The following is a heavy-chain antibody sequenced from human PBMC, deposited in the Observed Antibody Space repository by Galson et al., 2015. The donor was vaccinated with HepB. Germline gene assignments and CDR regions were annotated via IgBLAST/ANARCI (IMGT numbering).Heavy chain of an antibody. Sequence: SVKVSCKASGYTFTSYAMHWVRQAPGQRLEWMGWINAGNGNTKYSQKFQGRVTITRDTSASTAYMELSSLRSEDTAVYYCARDWGVVVVAAPALGVGLFDPWGQGTLVTVSS. D-gene: IGHD2-15*01. CDR3: ARDWGVVVVAAPALGVGLFDP. V-gene: IGHV1-3*01. J-gene: IGHJ5*02. CDR2: INAGNGNT. CDR1: GYTFTSYA.